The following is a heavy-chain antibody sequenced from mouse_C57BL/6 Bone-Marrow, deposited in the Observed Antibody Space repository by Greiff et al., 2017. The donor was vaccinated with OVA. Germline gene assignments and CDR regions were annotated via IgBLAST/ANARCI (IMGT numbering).Heavy chain of an antibody. J-gene: IGHJ3*01. CDR3: ARGGGFAWFAY. V-gene: IGHV1-81*01. CDR2: IYPRSGNT. CDR1: GYTFTSYG. Sequence: VQLQQSGAELARPGASVKLSCKASGYTFTSYGISWVKQRTGQGLEWIGEIYPRSGNTYYNEKFKGKDTLTADKSSSTAYMELRSLTSEDSAVYFCARGGGFAWFAYWGQGTLVTVSA.